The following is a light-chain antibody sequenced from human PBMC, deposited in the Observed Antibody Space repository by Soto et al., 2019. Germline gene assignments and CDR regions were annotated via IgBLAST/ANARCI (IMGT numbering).Light chain of an antibody. J-gene: IGKJ1*01. CDR3: QQYRSWRT. CDR2: GAS. Sequence: IMMTQSPATLSVSPGDGATLSCRASQSIENKLAWYHQRPGQPPRLLIYGASTRATGIPVRFSGSGSGTDFTLFISVLQSEDCGGYYCQQYRSWRTFGQGTTVEVK. CDR1: QSIENK. V-gene: IGKV3D-15*01.